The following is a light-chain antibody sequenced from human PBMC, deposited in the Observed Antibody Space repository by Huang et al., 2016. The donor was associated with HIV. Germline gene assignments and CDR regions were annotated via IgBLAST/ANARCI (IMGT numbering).Light chain of an antibody. V-gene: IGKV1-27*01. CDR3: QRYDSAPRA. J-gene: IGKJ1*01. CDR2: GAS. Sequence: DIQMTQSPSSLSASPGVRVTLSCRANQDIGNFLAWYQHKPGGVPRLLIYGASTLQSGVPSRFSGRGSGTDFTLTITSCQPDDVATDYCQRYDSAPRAFGQGTKVEI. CDR1: QDIGNF.